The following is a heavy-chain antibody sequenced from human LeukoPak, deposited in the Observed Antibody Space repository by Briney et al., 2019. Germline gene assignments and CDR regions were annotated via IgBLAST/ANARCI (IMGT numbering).Heavy chain of an antibody. CDR1: GFTFSSYG. CDR2: IRYDGSNK. CDR3: ARPYSSNVYFYYYMDV. J-gene: IGHJ6*03. V-gene: IGHV3-30*02. Sequence: PGGSLRLSCIASGFTFSSYGMHWVRQAPGKGLEWVAFIRYDGSNKYYADSVKGRFTISRDNSKNRLYLQMNSLRAEDTAVYYCARPYSSNVYFYYYMDVWGKGTTVTISS. D-gene: IGHD6-13*01.